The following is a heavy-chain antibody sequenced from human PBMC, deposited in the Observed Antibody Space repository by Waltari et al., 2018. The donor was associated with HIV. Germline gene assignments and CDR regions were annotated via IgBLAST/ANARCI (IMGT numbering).Heavy chain of an antibody. J-gene: IGHJ4*02. CDR3: ARGSGGGRLGPGGNQPRYYFDY. D-gene: IGHD2-15*01. CDR1: GGSISSGGYY. CDR2: IYYSGST. Sequence: QVQLQESGPGLVKPSQTLSLTCTVSGGSISSGGYYWSWIRQHPGKGLEWIGYIYYSGSTYYHPPLKSRVTISVDTSKNQFSLKLSSVTAADTAVYYWARGSGGGRLGPGGNQPRYYFDYWGQGTLVTVSS. V-gene: IGHV4-31*03.